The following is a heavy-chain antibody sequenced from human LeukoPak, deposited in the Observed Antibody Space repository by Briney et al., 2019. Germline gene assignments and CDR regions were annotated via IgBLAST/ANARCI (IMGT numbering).Heavy chain of an antibody. V-gene: IGHV3-11*01. D-gene: IGHD6-13*01. CDR3: ARDRSSSSGSWYVYYYYYMDV. CDR1: GFTFSDYY. J-gene: IGHJ6*03. CDR2: ISSSGSTI. Sequence: GGSLRLSCAASGFTFSDYYMSWIRQAPGKGLEWVSYISSSGSTIHYADSVKGRFTISRDNAKNSLYLQMNSLRAEDTAVYYCARDRSSSSGSWYVYYYYYMDVWGKGTTVTISS.